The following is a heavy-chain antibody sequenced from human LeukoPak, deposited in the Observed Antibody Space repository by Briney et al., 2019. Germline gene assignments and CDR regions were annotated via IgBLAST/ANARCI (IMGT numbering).Heavy chain of an antibody. Sequence: SQTLSLTCAISGDSVSSNSAAGNWIRQSPSRGLEWLGRTYYRSKWYNDYAVHVKSRITINPDTSKNQFSLQLNSVTPEDTAVYYCARDRYSSGWYPFDYWGQGTLVTVSS. J-gene: IGHJ4*02. CDR1: GDSVSSNSAA. V-gene: IGHV6-1*01. CDR2: TYYRSKWYN. D-gene: IGHD6-19*01. CDR3: ARDRYSSGWYPFDY.